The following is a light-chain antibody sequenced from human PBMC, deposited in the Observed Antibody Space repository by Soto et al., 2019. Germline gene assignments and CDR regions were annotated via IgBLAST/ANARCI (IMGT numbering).Light chain of an antibody. CDR1: SSNIGKNS. CDR2: NND. Sequence: QAVVTQAPSASGTPGQRVTISCSGSSSNIGKNSVNWYQQLPGTAPKLLIYNNDHRPSGVPDRFSGSKSGTSASLAISGLQSEDEANYYCAAWDDSLYGLFGGGTKLTVL. V-gene: IGLV1-44*01. CDR3: AAWDDSLYGL. J-gene: IGLJ2*01.